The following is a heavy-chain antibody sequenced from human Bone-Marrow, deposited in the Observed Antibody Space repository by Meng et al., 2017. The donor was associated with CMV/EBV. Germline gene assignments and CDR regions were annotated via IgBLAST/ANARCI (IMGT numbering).Heavy chain of an antibody. J-gene: IGHJ4*02. Sequence: SDPRSLPCTVPGGSISSSSYYWGWIRQPPGKGLEWIGSIYYSGSTYYNPSLKSRVTISVNTSNNQFSHKLSSVTAADTAVYYWARRIGYYYAFDYWGQGTLVTVSS. V-gene: IGHV4-39*01. D-gene: IGHD3-22*01. CDR3: ARRIGYYYAFDY. CDR1: GGSISSSSYY. CDR2: IYYSGST.